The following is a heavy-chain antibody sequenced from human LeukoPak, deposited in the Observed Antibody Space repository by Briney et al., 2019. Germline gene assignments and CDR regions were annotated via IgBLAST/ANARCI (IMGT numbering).Heavy chain of an antibody. Sequence: SVKVSCKASGGTFSSYAISWVRQAPGQGLEWMGRIIPILGIANYAQKFQGRVTITADKSTSTAYMELSSLRSEDTAVYYCARGKYSNYAPRIFDYWGQGTLVTVSS. CDR1: GGTFSSYA. J-gene: IGHJ4*02. CDR2: IIPILGIA. CDR3: ARGKYSNYAPRIFDY. D-gene: IGHD4-11*01. V-gene: IGHV1-69*04.